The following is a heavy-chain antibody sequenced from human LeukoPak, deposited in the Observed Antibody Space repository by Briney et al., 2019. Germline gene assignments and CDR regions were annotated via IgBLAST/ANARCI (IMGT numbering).Heavy chain of an antibody. CDR3: ALQDQLWSPFDY. V-gene: IGHV3-21*01. CDR2: ISSSSSYI. Sequence: GGSLRLSCAASGFTFSSYSMYWVRQAPGKGLEWVSSISSSSSYIYYADSVKGRFTISRDNAKNSLYLQMNSLRTEDTAVYYCALQDQLWSPFDYWGQGTLVTVSS. J-gene: IGHJ4*02. D-gene: IGHD5-18*01. CDR1: GFTFSSYS.